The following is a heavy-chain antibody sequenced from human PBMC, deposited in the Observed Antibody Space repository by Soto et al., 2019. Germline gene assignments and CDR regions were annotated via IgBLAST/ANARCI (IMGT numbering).Heavy chain of an antibody. CDR1: VGSFSGYY. V-gene: IGHV4-34*01. Sequence: SETLSLTCAVYVGSFSGYYWSWIRQPPGKGLEWIGEINHSGSTNYNPSLKSRVTISVDTSKNQFSLKLSSVTAADTAVYYCARGSHYDYVWGSSRYKSHYWGQGTLLTVSS. CDR2: INHSGST. D-gene: IGHD3-16*02. J-gene: IGHJ4*02. CDR3: ARGSHYDYVWGSSRYKSHY.